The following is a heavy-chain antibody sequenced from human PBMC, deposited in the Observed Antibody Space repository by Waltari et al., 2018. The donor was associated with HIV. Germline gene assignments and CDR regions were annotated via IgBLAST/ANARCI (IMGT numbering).Heavy chain of an antibody. V-gene: IGHV4-39*01. CDR3: LLEGYFYGMDV. D-gene: IGHD1-1*01. CDR1: GASIGSNYY. J-gene: IGHJ6*02. CDR2: ISHSGNT. Sequence: QLQLQESGPGLVKPSETLSLTCSVSGASIGSNYYWGWVRQPPGKGLEWIATISHSGNTYYNPSLNNRVTISADTSKNQFSLKLTSVTATDTAVYYCLLEGYFYGMDVWGPGTTVTVSS.